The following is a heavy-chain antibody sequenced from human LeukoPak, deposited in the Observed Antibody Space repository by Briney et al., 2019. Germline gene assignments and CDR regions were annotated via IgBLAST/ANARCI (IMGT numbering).Heavy chain of an antibody. Sequence: SETLSLTCTVSGGSISSGGYYWSWIRQHPGKGLEWIGYIYYSGSTYYNPSLKSRVTISVDTSKNQFSLKLSSVTAADTAVYYCARVGYIAAAAGWFDPWGQGTLVTVSS. CDR2: IYYSGST. CDR1: GGSISSGGYY. CDR3: ARVGYIAAAAGWFDP. J-gene: IGHJ5*02. V-gene: IGHV4-31*03. D-gene: IGHD6-13*01.